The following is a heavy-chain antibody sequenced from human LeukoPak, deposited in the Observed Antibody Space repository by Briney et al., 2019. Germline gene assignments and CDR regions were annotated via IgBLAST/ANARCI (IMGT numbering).Heavy chain of an antibody. CDR3: ARDPAVAADNWFDP. CDR2: ISAYNGNT. V-gene: IGHV1-18*01. CDR1: GYTFTSYG. Sequence: GASVKVSCKASGYTFTSYGISWVRQAPGQGLEWMGWISAYNGNTNYAQKFQGRVTTTRDTSISTAYMELSRLISDDTAVYYCARDPAVAADNWFDPWGQGTLVTVSS. J-gene: IGHJ5*02. D-gene: IGHD6-19*01.